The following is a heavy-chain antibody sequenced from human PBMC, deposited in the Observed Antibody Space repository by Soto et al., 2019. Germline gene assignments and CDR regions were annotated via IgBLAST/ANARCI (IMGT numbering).Heavy chain of an antibody. CDR1: GGSISSSSYY. CDR3: ARHPTGAAAGYFDY. V-gene: IGHV4-39*01. Sequence: PSETLSLTCTVSGGSISSSSYYWGWIRQPPGKGLEWIGSIYYSGSTYYNPSLKSRVTISVDTSKNQFSLKLSSVTAADTAVYYCARHPTGAAAGYFDYWGQGTLVTVSS. D-gene: IGHD6-13*01. CDR2: IYYSGST. J-gene: IGHJ4*02.